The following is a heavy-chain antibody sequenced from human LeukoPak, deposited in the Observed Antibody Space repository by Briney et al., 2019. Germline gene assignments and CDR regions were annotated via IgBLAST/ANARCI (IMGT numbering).Heavy chain of an antibody. Sequence: GGSLRLSCAASGITFSNYAMSWVRQAPGKGLEWVSAVSGSGGTIYFADSVKGRFTISRDNSKNTLFLQMNSLRAEDTAVYYCARLIAAAATGFDYWGQGTLVTVSS. CDR3: ARLIAAAATGFDY. D-gene: IGHD6-13*01. V-gene: IGHV3-23*01. CDR1: GITFSNYA. J-gene: IGHJ4*02. CDR2: VSGSGGTI.